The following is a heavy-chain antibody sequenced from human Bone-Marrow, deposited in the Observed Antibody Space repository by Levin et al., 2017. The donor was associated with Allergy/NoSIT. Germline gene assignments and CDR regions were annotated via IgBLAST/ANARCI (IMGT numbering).Heavy chain of an antibody. Sequence: GGSLRLSCTASGFTFSSYWMHWVRQGPGKGLVWVSRINSDGSYTNYADSVKGRFTISRDNAKNTLYLQLNSLRAEDTAVYYCARDRDYGGNRFDYWGQGTLVAVAS. CDR3: ARDRDYGGNRFDY. CDR1: GFTFSSYW. V-gene: IGHV3-74*01. D-gene: IGHD4-23*01. J-gene: IGHJ4*02. CDR2: INSDGSYT.